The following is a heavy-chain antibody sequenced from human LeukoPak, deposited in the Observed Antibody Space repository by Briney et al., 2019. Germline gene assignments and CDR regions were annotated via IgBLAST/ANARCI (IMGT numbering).Heavy chain of an antibody. CDR1: GGSISSGGYS. J-gene: IGHJ2*01. V-gene: IGHV4-30-2*01. D-gene: IGHD2-2*01. Sequence: SETLSLICAVSGGSISSGGYSWSWIRQPPGKGLEWIGYIYHSGSTYYNPSLKSRVTISVDRSKNQFSLKLSSVTAADTAVYYCARETHMYCKSNSCYGYFDLWGRGTLVTVSS. CDR2: IYHSGST. CDR3: ARETHMYCKSNSCYGYFDL.